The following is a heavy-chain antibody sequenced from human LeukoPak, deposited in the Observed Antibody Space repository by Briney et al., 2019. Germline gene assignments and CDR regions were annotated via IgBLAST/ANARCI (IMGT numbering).Heavy chain of an antibody. V-gene: IGHV3-7*01. CDR2: IKQDGSEK. J-gene: IGHJ4*02. D-gene: IGHD3-9*01. Sequence: GGSLRLSCAASGFTFSSYWMSWVRQAPGKGLEWVSNIKQDGSEKYYVDSVKGRSTISRDNAKNTLYLQMNSLRAEDTAVYYCARRTYDILTGYYSGFDYWGQGTLVTVSS. CDR3: ARRTYDILTGYYSGFDY. CDR1: GFTFSSYW.